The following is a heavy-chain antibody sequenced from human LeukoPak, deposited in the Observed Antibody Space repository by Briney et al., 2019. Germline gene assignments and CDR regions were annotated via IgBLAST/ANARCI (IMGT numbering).Heavy chain of an antibody. CDR3: AREGLNMVRGVIPKEAWGWFDP. J-gene: IGHJ5*02. V-gene: IGHV4-59*12. D-gene: IGHD3-10*01. CDR2: IYYSGST. CDR1: GGSISSYY. Sequence: SETLSLTCTVSGGSISSYYWSWIRQPPGKGLEWIGYIYYSGSTNYNPSLKSRVTISVDTSKNQFSLKLSSVTAADTAVYYCAREGLNMVRGVIPKEAWGWFDPWGQGTLVTVSS.